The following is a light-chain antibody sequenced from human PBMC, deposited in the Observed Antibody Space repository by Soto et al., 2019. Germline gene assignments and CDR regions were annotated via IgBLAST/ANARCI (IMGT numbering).Light chain of an antibody. Sequence: EIVLTQSPGTLSWSLGERATLSCRASHSVSQYLAWYQQKPGQAPRLLIYGASSRANGIPDRFSGSGSGTDFTVTINGLEPEDFAVYYCQQYATSARLTFGPGTNVDI. CDR3: QQYATSARLT. J-gene: IGKJ3*01. CDR2: GAS. CDR1: HSVSQY. V-gene: IGKV3-20*01.